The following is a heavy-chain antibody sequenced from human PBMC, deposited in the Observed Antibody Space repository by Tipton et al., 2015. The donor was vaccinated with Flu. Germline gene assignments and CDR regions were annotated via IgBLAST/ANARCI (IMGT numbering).Heavy chain of an antibody. CDR3: ARASFYGSGTLHGMDV. J-gene: IGHJ6*02. Sequence: TLSLTCTVSGGSVSSDYWSWIRQPAGKGLEWIGRIYSSGSTNYNPSPKSRVTMSQDTSKNQFSLKLSSVTAADTAVYYCARASFYGSGTLHGMDVWGQGTTVTVSS. V-gene: IGHV4-4*07. CDR1: GGSVSSDY. D-gene: IGHD3-10*01. CDR2: IYSSGST.